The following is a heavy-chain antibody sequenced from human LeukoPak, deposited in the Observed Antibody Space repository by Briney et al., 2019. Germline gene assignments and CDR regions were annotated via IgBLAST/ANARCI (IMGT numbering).Heavy chain of an antibody. CDR1: GFTFSSYG. Sequence: GGSLRLSCAASGFTFSSYGMHWVRQAPGKGLEWVAALSYDGKHEHYADPVKGRFTMSRDNSKNTVFLQIDSLTTEDSAVYYCVKPYPTLTTSSVLDNWGQGTLVTVSS. V-gene: IGHV3-30*18. D-gene: IGHD4-17*01. J-gene: IGHJ4*02. CDR3: VKPYPTLTTSSVLDN. CDR2: LSYDGKHE.